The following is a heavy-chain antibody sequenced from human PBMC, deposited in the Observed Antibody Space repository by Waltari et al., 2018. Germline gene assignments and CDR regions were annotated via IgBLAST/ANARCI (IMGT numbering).Heavy chain of an antibody. J-gene: IGHJ4*02. V-gene: IGHV4-59*11. Sequence: QVQLQESGPGLVKPSETLSLTCTVSGCSISSHYLRWIRQPPGKGLEWIGYIYYSVSTNYNPSRKSRVTISVDTSKNQFSLKLSSVTAADTAVYYCARFTSGHFYYFDYWGQGTLVTVSS. CDR1: GCSISSHY. CDR2: IYYSVST. CDR3: ARFTSGHFYYFDY.